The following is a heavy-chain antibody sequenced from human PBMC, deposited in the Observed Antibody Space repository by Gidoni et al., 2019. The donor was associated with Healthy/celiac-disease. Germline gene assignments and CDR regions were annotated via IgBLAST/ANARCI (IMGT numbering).Heavy chain of an antibody. V-gene: IGHV3-7*01. CDR2: IKQDGSEK. Sequence: EVQLVESGGGLVQPGGSLRRSCAASGFTFSSDWMGWFRQAPGNGLEWVANIKQDGSEKYYVDSVKGRFTISRDNAKNSLYLQMNSLRAEDTAVYYCARGGIAARQWGLYWGQGTLVTVSS. CDR3: ARGGIAARQWGLY. J-gene: IGHJ4*02. CDR1: GFTFSSDW. D-gene: IGHD6-6*01.